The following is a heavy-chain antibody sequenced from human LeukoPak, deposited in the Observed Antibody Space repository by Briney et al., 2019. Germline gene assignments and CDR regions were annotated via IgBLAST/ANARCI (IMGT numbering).Heavy chain of an antibody. CDR2: INPNSGGT. CDR1: GYTFTDYY. V-gene: IGHV1-2*02. Sequence: ASVKVSCKASGYTFTDYYIHWVRQAPGQGLEWMGWINPNSGGTNYAQKFQGRVTMTRDTSISTAYMELSRLRSDDTAVYYCAREDSGSYRFGLDYWGQGTLVTVSS. J-gene: IGHJ4*02. CDR3: AREDSGSYRFGLDY. D-gene: IGHD1-26*01.